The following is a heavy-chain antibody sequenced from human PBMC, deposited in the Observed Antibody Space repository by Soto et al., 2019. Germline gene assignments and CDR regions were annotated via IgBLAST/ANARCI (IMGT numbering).Heavy chain of an antibody. CDR1: GGTFSSYT. V-gene: IGHV1-69*02. CDR3: ARGEGYSNWFAP. D-gene: IGHD4-4*01. Sequence: QVQLVQSGAEVKKPGSSVKVSCKASGGTFSSYTINWVRQAPGQGLEWMGRIIPIFGIANYAQKFQGRVAITEDESTSSAYMELSGLRTEDTAVYYCARGEGYSNWFAPWGQGTLVTVTS. J-gene: IGHJ5*02. CDR2: IIPIFGIA.